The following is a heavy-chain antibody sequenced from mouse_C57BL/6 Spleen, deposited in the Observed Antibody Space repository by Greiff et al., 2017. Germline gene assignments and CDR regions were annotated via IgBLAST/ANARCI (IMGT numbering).Heavy chain of an antibody. CDR3: ARGELGQFAY. CDR2: IYPGDGDT. CDR1: GYAFSSSW. V-gene: IGHV1-82*01. J-gene: IGHJ3*01. D-gene: IGHD4-1*01. Sequence: QVQLQQSGPELVKPGASVKISCKASGYAFSSSWMNWVKQRPGQGLEWIGRIYPGDGDTTYNGKFKGKATLTADKSSSTAYMQLSSLTSEDSAVYFCARGELGQFAYWGQGTLVTVSA.